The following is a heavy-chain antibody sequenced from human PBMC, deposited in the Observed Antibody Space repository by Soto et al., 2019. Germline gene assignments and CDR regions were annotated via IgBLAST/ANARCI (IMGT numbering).Heavy chain of an antibody. CDR1: GFTFSSYA. CDR3: AKDERGSSGPMGY. Sequence: KLVESGGGVVQPGRSLRLSCAASGFTFSSYAMSWVRQAPGKGLEWVSAMSGSGGSTYYADSVKGRFTISRDNSKNTLYLQMNSLRAEDTAAYYCAKDERGSSGPMGYWGQGTLVTVSS. CDR2: MSGSGGST. D-gene: IGHD6-19*01. V-gene: IGHV3-23*04. J-gene: IGHJ4*02.